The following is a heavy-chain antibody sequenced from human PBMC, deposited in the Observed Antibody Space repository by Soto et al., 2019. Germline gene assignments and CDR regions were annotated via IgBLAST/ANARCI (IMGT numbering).Heavy chain of an antibody. CDR3: AREGERITMVRGVIISTHYGMDV. D-gene: IGHD3-10*01. V-gene: IGHV3-21*01. CDR2: ISSSSYI. J-gene: IGHJ6*02. CDR1: GFTFSSYS. Sequence: LRLSCAASGFTFSSYSMNWVRQAPGKGLEWVSSISSSSYIYYADSVKGRFTISRDNAKNSLYLQMNSLRAEDTAVYYCAREGERITMVRGVIISTHYGMDVWGQGTTVTVSS.